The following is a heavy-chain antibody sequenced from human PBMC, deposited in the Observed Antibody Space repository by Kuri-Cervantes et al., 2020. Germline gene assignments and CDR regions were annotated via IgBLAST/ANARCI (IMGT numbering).Heavy chain of an antibody. J-gene: IGHJ2*01. CDR2: INPSGGST. V-gene: IGHV1-46*01. CDR3: ARVASIAVAPGGWYFDL. Sequence: ASVKVSCKASGYTFTSYYMHWVRQAPGQGLEWMGIINPSGGSTSYAQKFQGRVTMTRDTSTSTVYMELSSLRSEDTAVYYCARVASIAVAPGGWYFDLWGRGTLVTVSS. D-gene: IGHD6-19*01. CDR1: GYTFTSYY.